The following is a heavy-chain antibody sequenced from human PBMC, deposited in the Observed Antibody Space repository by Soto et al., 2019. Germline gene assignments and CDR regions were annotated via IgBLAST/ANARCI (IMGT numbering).Heavy chain of an antibody. CDR2: IFNSGSS. CDR1: GGSISGFY. D-gene: IGHD5-18*01. Sequence: SETLSLTCSVSGGSISGFYWSWIRQPPGKGLEWIAYIFNSGSSKYNSSLRSRVTLSIDTSKNQFSLKMISPTAADTAIYYCARHVRRLGNSYGYAFDYWGQGTLVTVSS. CDR3: ARHVRRLGNSYGYAFDY. J-gene: IGHJ4*02. V-gene: IGHV4-59*08.